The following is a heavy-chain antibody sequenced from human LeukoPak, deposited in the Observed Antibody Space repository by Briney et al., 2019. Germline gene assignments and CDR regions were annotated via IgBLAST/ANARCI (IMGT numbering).Heavy chain of an antibody. V-gene: IGHV3-48*03. CDR1: GFTFSGCE. CDR3: ARGGSSGYHYNAFDI. J-gene: IGHJ3*02. D-gene: IGHD3-22*01. Sequence: PGGSLRLSCAASGFTFSGCEMNWVRQAPGKGLEWVSYISISATTMYYADSVKGRFTISRDNSKTSLYLQMSSLRAEDTAVYYCARGGSSGYHYNAFDIWGQGTMVTVSS. CDR2: ISISATTM.